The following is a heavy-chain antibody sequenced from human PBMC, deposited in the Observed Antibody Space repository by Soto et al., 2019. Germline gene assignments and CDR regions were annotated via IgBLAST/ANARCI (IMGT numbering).Heavy chain of an antibody. D-gene: IGHD2-15*01. CDR1: GFTFSSYW. Sequence: GGSLRLSCAASGFTFSSYWRSWVRQAPGKRQEWQANIKQEGSGKYYVESVKGDFTISRTNTKKSQYLQMNSLRAEDTAVYYCARDALLYSFDYWGQGTLVTVSS. CDR3: ARDALLYSFDY. CDR2: IKQEGSGK. J-gene: IGHJ4*02. V-gene: IGHV3-7*01.